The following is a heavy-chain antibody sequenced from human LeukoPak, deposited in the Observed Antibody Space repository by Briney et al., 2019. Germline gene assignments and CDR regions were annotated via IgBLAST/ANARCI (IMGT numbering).Heavy chain of an antibody. CDR2: INPNSGGT. J-gene: IGHJ4*02. V-gene: IGHV1-2*02. Sequence: GASVKVPCKASGYTFTGYYMHWVRQAPGQGLEWMGWINPNSGGTNYAQKFQGRVTMTRDTSISTAYMELSRLRSDDTAVYYCARDLHDSSGYLPGHWGQGTLVTVSS. CDR3: ARDLHDSSGYLPGH. D-gene: IGHD3-22*01. CDR1: GYTFTGYY.